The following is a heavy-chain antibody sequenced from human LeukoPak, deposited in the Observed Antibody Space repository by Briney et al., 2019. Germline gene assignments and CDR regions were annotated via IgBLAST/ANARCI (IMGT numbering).Heavy chain of an antibody. CDR3: ARGGVGGGYDYWRQWLDAYNWFDP. Sequence: SETLSLTCAVYGGSFSGYYWSWIRQPPGKGLEWIGEINHSGSTNYNPSLKSRVTISVDTSKNQFFLKLSSVTAADTAVYHCARGGVGGGYDYWRQWLDAYNWFDPWGQGTLVTVSS. D-gene: IGHD5-12*01. J-gene: IGHJ5*02. CDR2: INHSGST. CDR1: GGSFSGYY. V-gene: IGHV4-34*01.